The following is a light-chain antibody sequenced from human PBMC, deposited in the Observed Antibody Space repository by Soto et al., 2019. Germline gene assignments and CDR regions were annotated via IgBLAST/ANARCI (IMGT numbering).Light chain of an antibody. V-gene: IGLV2-11*01. Sequence: QSVLTQPHSVSGSPGQSVTISCTGTGSDVGRYDYVSWYQQHPGKAPKLIIYDVTERPAGVPDRFSGSKSGNTASLTISGLQAEDEADYSCCSFAGSFSYVFGAGTKVTVL. CDR1: GSDVGRYDY. CDR3: CSFAGSFSYV. J-gene: IGLJ1*01. CDR2: DVT.